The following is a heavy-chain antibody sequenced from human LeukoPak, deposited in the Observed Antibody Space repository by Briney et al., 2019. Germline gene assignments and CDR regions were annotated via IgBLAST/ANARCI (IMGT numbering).Heavy chain of an antibody. CDR1: GGSISSGGYY. CDR2: IYYSGST. J-gene: IGHJ4*02. V-gene: IGHV4-31*03. D-gene: IGHD3-3*01. CDR3: ARGADNDFWSGNPGGFDY. Sequence: SSETLSLTCTVSGGSISSGGYYWSWIRQHPGKGLEWIGYIYYSGSTYYNPSLKSRVTISVDTSKNQFSLKLSSVTAADTAVYYCARGADNDFWSGNPGGFDYWGQGTLVTVSS.